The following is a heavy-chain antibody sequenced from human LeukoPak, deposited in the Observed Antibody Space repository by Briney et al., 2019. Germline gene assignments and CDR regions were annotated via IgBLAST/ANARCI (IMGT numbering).Heavy chain of an antibody. J-gene: IGHJ4*02. CDR1: GFTFSTSA. V-gene: IGHV3-23*01. CDR2: ISVSGYST. Sequence: HPGASLRLSCAASGFTFSTSAMGWVRQAPGKGLEWVSGISVSGYSTYYAESVKGRFTISRDNSKKTLYLQMNSLRAEDTAVYYCAKIFGVVMLTEFDYWGQGTVVTVSS. CDR3: AKIFGVVMLTEFDY. D-gene: IGHD3-3*01.